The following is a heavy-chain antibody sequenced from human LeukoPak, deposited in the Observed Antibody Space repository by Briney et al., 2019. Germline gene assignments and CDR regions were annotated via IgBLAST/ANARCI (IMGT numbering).Heavy chain of an antibody. D-gene: IGHD3-10*01. CDR3: ARVRSELDYYMDV. J-gene: IGHJ6*03. V-gene: IGHV3-74*01. CDR2: INTDGSNT. CDR1: GFTFSTYW. Sequence: GGSLRLSCAASGFTFSTYWMHWVRQAPGKGLVWVSRINTDGSNTNYADSVRGRFTISRDNAKNTLYLQMNSLRAEDTAVYYCARVRSELDYYMDVWGKGTTVTVSS.